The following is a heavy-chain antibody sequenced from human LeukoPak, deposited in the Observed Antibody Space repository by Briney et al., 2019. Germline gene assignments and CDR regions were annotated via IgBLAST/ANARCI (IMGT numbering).Heavy chain of an antibody. Sequence: PGRSLRLSCAASGFTFSSYGMHWVHQAPGKGLEWVAVISYDGTNKYYADSVKGRFTISRDNSKNTLYLQMNSLRAEDTAVYYCAKDIRYEGYFDYWGQGTLVTVSS. CDR1: GFTFSSYG. CDR2: ISYDGTNK. J-gene: IGHJ4*02. D-gene: IGHD3-9*01. V-gene: IGHV3-30*18. CDR3: AKDIRYEGYFDY.